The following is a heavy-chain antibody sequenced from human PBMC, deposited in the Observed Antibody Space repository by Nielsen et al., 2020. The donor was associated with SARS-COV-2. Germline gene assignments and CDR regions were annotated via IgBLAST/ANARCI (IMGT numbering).Heavy chain of an antibody. Sequence: SVKVSCKASGGTFSSYAISWVRQAPGQGLEWIGGIIPIFGTANYAQKFQGRVTITADKSTSTAYMELSSLRSEDTAVYYCARIYDSSGYSYYYYGMDVWGQGTTVTVSS. D-gene: IGHD3-22*01. J-gene: IGHJ6*02. CDR1: GGTFSSYA. V-gene: IGHV1-69*06. CDR2: IIPIFGTA. CDR3: ARIYDSSGYSYYYYGMDV.